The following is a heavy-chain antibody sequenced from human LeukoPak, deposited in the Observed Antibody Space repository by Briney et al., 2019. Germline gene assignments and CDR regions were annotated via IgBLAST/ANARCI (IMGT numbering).Heavy chain of an antibody. CDR3: ARDLSATARAYDY. CDR2: ISISGTYI. D-gene: IGHD1-26*01. CDR1: GFILSDYN. V-gene: IGHV3-21*01. J-gene: IGHJ4*02. Sequence: GGSLRLSCAASGFILSDYNMNWVRQAPGKGLEWVSFISISGTYITYADSVKGRLTISRDNAKNSLYLQMNSLRAEDTAVYSCARDLSATARAYDYWGQGTLVTVSS.